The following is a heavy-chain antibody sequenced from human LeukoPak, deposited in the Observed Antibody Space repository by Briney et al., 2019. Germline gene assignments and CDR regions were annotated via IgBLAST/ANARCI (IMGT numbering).Heavy chain of an antibody. Sequence: SETLSLTSTVSGGSISSSSYYWGWIRQPPGKGLEWIGSIYYSGSTYYNPSLKSRVTISVDTSKNQFSLKLSSVTAADTAVYYCARGRDYYGSGSYTEWGQGTLVTVSS. D-gene: IGHD3-10*01. CDR3: ARGRDYYGSGSYTE. CDR2: IYYSGST. CDR1: GGSISSSSYY. J-gene: IGHJ4*02. V-gene: IGHV4-39*07.